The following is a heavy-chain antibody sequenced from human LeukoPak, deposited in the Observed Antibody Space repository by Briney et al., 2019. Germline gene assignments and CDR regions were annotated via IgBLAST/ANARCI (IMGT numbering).Heavy chain of an antibody. CDR1: GFTFSSYG. D-gene: IGHD5-18*01. J-gene: IGHJ4*02. CDR2: IRYDGSNK. Sequence: PGGSLRLSCAASGFTFSSYGMHWVRQAPCKGLEWVAFIRYDGSNKYYADSVKGQFTISRDNSKNTLYLQMNSLRAEDTAVYYCARARLGYSYVIDYWGQGTLVTVSS. V-gene: IGHV3-30*02. CDR3: ARARLGYSYVIDY.